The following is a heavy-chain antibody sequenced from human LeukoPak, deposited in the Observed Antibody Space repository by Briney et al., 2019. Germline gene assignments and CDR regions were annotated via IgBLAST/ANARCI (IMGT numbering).Heavy chain of an antibody. CDR2: ISYDGSNK. D-gene: IGHD3-16*02. V-gene: IGHV3-30*04. CDR1: GFTFSSYA. CDR3: ARAELLFGGFDY. J-gene: IGHJ4*02. Sequence: GGSLRLSCAASGFTFSSYAMHWVRQAPGKGLEWVAVISYDGSNKYYADSVKGRFTISRDNSKNTLYLQMNSLRAEDTAVYYCARAELLFGGFDYWGQGTLVTVSS.